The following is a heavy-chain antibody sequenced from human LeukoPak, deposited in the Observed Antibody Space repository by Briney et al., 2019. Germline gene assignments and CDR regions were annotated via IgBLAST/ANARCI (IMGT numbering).Heavy chain of an antibody. Sequence: ASVKVSCKASGYTFTGYYMHWVRQAPGQGLEWMGWINPNSGGTNYAQKFQGRVTMTRDTSISTAYMELSRLRSDDTAVYYCAREASGYYYSLDYWGQGTLVTVSS. CDR1: GYTFTGYY. D-gene: IGHD3-22*01. V-gene: IGHV1-2*02. CDR3: AREASGYYYSLDY. J-gene: IGHJ4*02. CDR2: INPNSGGT.